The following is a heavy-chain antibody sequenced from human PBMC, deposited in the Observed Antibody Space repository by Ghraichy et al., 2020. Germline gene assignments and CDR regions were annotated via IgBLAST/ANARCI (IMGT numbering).Heavy chain of an antibody. V-gene: IGHV4-34*01. Sequence: SETLSLTCAVYGGSFSGYYWSWIRQPPGKGLEWIGEINHSGSTNYNPSLKSRVTISVDTSKNQFSLKLSSVTAADSALYYCARGEFLWGSGSYVSYYYYRDVWGKGTTVTVAS. J-gene: IGHJ6*03. CDR3: ARGEFLWGSGSYVSYYYYRDV. CDR1: GGSFSGYY. D-gene: IGHD3-10*01. CDR2: INHSGST.